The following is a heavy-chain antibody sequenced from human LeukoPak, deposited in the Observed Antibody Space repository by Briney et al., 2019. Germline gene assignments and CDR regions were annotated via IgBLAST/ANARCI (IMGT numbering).Heavy chain of an antibody. V-gene: IGHV4-34*01. CDR3: ARENIAVAAQAFYYYGMDV. CDR1: GGSISSYY. J-gene: IGHJ6*02. CDR2: INHSGST. D-gene: IGHD6-19*01. Sequence: PSETLSLTCTVSGGSISSYYWSWIRQPPGKGLEWIGEINHSGSTNYNPSLKSRVTISVDTSKNQFSLKLSSVTAADTAVYYCARENIAVAAQAFYYYGMDVWGQGTTVTVSS.